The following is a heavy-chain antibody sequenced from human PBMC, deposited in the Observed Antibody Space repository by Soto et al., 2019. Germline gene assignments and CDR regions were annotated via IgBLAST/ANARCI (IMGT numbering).Heavy chain of an antibody. CDR3: ARNQGHYYGSGPHDGLDI. J-gene: IGHJ3*02. V-gene: IGHV4-4*02. CDR1: SGSITSIHW. CDR2: IQHTGST. D-gene: IGHD3-10*01. Sequence: QVHLEESGPGLIKPSGTLSLTCAVSSGSITSIHWWSWVRQAPGRGLEWIGEIQHTGSTRYNPSLKSRATISVDDYKNQFSLTVNSVTAADTAVYFCARNQGHYYGSGPHDGLDIWGQGTMVTVTS.